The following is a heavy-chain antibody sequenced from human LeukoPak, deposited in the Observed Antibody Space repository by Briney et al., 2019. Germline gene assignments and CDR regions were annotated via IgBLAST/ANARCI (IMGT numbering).Heavy chain of an antibody. J-gene: IGHJ4*02. Sequence: PSETLSLTCTVSGGSISSSSYYWGWIRLPPGKGLEWIGSIYYSGSTYYNPSLKSRVTISVNTSKNQFSLKLSSVTAADTAVYYCARLRSAAFDYWGQGTLVTVSS. CDR1: GGSISSSSYY. D-gene: IGHD2-2*01. V-gene: IGHV4-39*01. CDR3: ARLRSAAFDY. CDR2: IYYSGST.